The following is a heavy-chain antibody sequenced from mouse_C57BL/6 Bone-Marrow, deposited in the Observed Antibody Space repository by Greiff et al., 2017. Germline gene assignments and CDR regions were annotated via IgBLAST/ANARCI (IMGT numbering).Heavy chain of an antibody. CDR2: IYPGSGST. V-gene: IGHV1-55*01. D-gene: IGHD2-4*01. CDR3: VRDDYDGGYFDY. J-gene: IGHJ2*01. CDR1: GYTFTSYW. Sequence: VQLQQPGAELVKPGASVKMSCKASGYTFTSYWITWVKQRPGQGLEWIGDIYPGSGSTNYNEKFKSKATLTVDTSSSTAYMQLSSLTSEDSAVYYCVRDDYDGGYFDYWGQGTTLTVSS.